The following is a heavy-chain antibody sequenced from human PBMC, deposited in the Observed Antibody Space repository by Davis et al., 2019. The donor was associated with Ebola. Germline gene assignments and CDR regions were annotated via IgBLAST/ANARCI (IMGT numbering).Heavy chain of an antibody. CDR1: GYTFTNYY. V-gene: IGHV1-46*03. D-gene: IGHD2-15*01. CDR3: ARDQIVMVVAATPSGNYYYYGMDV. Sequence: AASVKVSCKASGYTFTNYYMHWVRQAPGQGLEWMGIINPSAGSTSYAQTLQGRVTMTMDTSTSTVYMELSSLRSEDTAVYYCARDQIVMVVAATPSGNYYYYGMDVWGQGTTVTVSS. J-gene: IGHJ6*02. CDR2: INPSAGST.